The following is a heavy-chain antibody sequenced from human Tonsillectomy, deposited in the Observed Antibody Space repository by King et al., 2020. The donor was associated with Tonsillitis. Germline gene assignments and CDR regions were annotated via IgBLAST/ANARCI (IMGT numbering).Heavy chain of an antibody. CDR3: STAYYYDSSVYYYLPFDY. V-gene: IGHV3-15*01. D-gene: IGHD3-22*01. CDR2: IKRKIDGGTT. J-gene: IGHJ4*02. Sequence: VQLVESGGGLVKPGGSLRLSCAASGFTISNAWMSWVRQAPGKGLEWVGRIKRKIDGGTTDYAAPVKGRFTISRDDSKNTLYLQMNTLKTEDTALYYCSTAYYYDSSVYYYLPFDYWGQGTLVTVSS. CDR1: GFTISNAW.